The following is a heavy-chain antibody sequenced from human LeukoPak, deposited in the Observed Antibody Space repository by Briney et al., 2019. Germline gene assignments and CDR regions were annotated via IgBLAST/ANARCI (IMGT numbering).Heavy chain of an antibody. J-gene: IGHJ6*02. V-gene: IGHV3-30-3*01. CDR3: AREVVAAIGGKYYYYGMDV. D-gene: IGHD2-15*01. Sequence: GGSLRLSCAASGFTFSSYAMHWVRQAPGKGLEWVAVISYDGSNKYYADSVKGRFTISRDNSKNTLYLQMSSLRAEDTAVYYCAREVVAAIGGKYYYYGMDVWGQGTTVTVSS. CDR2: ISYDGSNK. CDR1: GFTFSSYA.